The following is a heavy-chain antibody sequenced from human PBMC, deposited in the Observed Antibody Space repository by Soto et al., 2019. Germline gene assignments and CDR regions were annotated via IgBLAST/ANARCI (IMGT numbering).Heavy chain of an antibody. J-gene: IGHJ4*02. CDR1: GFSLSTSGVS. V-gene: IGHV2-5*02. D-gene: IGHD2-8*01. Sequence: QITLKESGPTLVKPTQTLTLTCTFSGFSLSTSGVSVGWIRQPPGKALEWLALIYWDDDNRYSPSLKSRLTLTQDTPNHQLVLTMTNMDPVDTATYYWAHIRWSYYFDYWGQGTLVTVSS. CDR3: AHIRWSYYFDY. CDR2: IYWDDDN.